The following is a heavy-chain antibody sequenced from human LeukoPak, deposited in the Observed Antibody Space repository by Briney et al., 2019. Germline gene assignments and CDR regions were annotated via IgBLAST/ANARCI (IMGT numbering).Heavy chain of an antibody. V-gene: IGHV4-30-4*08. Sequence: PSETLSLTCTVSGGSISSGDYYWSWIRQPPGKGLEWIGYIYYSGSTYYNPSLKSRVTISVDTSKNQFSLKLSSVTAADTAVYYCARFEYSSSHFDYWGQGTLVTVSS. D-gene: IGHD6-6*01. J-gene: IGHJ4*02. CDR2: IYYSGST. CDR3: ARFEYSSSHFDY. CDR1: GGSISSGDYY.